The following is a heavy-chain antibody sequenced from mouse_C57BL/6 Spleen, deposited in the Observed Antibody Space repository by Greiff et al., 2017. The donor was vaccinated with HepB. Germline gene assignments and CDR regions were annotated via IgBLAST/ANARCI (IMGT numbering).Heavy chain of an antibody. Sequence: EVQLQESGPGLVKPSQSLSLTCSVTGYSITSGYYWNWIRQFPGNKLEWMGYISYDGSNNYNPSLKNRISITRDTSKNQFFLKLNSVTTEDTATYYCASLLYYYGSSYDWYFDVWGTGTTVTVSS. J-gene: IGHJ1*03. CDR3: ASLLYYYGSSYDWYFDV. CDR2: ISYDGSN. CDR1: GYSITSGYY. V-gene: IGHV3-6*01. D-gene: IGHD1-1*01.